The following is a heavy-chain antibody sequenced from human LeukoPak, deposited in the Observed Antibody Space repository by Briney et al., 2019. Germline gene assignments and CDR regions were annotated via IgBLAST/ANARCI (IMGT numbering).Heavy chain of an antibody. J-gene: IGHJ4*02. Sequence: ASVKVSCKASGYTFTSYDINWVRQATGQGLEWMGWMNPNSGNTSYAQKFQGRVTMTRNTSISTAYMELSSLRSEDTAVYYCARGSGVVPAANLDYWGQGTLVTVSS. D-gene: IGHD2-2*01. CDR3: ARGSGVVPAANLDY. CDR2: MNPNSGNT. CDR1: GYTFTSYD. V-gene: IGHV1-8*01.